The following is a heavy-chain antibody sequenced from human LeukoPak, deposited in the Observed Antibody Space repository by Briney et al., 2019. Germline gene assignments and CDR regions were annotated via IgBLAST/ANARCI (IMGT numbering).Heavy chain of an antibody. V-gene: IGHV1-2*02. CDR3: ARDRTSQFYCSGGSCYSFDY. CDR1: GYTFTGYY. Sequence: ASVKVSCKASGYTFTGYYMHWVRQAPGQGLEWMGWINPNGGGTNYAQKFQGRVTMTRDTSISTAYMELSRLRSDDTAVYYCARDRTSQFYCSGGSCYSFDYWGQGALVTVSS. CDR2: INPNGGGT. J-gene: IGHJ4*02. D-gene: IGHD2-15*01.